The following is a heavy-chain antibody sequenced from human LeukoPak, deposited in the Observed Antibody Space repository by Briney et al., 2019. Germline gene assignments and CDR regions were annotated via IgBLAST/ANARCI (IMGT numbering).Heavy chain of an antibody. V-gene: IGHV3-23*01. CDR3: AKDYGDSDWFDP. J-gene: IGHJ5*02. D-gene: IGHD4-17*01. CDR1: GFTFNSYA. Sequence: GGSLRLSCAASGFTFNSYAMSWVRQAPGKGLEWVSAISGSGGRRYYADSVKDRFTISRDNSESTLYLQMNSLRAEDTAVYYCAKDYGDSDWFDPWGQGTLVTVSS. CDR2: ISGSGGRR.